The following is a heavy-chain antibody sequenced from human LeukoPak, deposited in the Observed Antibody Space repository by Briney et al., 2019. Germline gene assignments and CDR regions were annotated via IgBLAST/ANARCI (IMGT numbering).Heavy chain of an antibody. V-gene: IGHV3-7*01. Sequence: GGSLRLYCATSGFTFSSSWMSWVRQAPGKGLECVANIKEDGREKYYVDSVKGRFTISRDNAKNSLYLQMSSLRAEDTAVYYCARGGRPDYWGQGTLVTVSS. J-gene: IGHJ4*02. CDR2: IKEDGREK. CDR3: ARGGRPDY. D-gene: IGHD3-10*01. CDR1: GFTFSSSW.